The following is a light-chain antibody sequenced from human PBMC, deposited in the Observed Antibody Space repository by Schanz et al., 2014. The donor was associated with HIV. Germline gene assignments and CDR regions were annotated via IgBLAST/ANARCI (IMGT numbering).Light chain of an antibody. Sequence: EIVLTQSPGTLSLSPGERATLSCRASQSVSSSYLAWYQQKPGQAPRLVIYATSTRAAGIPDRFSGTGSGTDFTLTISSLEPDDSATYFCLQYDSDSWTFGQGTKLEIQ. J-gene: IGKJ2*02. CDR1: QSVSSSY. V-gene: IGKV3-20*01. CDR2: ATS. CDR3: LQYDSDSWT.